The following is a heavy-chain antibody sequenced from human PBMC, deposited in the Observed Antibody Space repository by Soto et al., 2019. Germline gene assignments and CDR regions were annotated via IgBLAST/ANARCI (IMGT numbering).Heavy chain of an antibody. Sequence: QVQLVQSGAEVKKPGASVKVSCKASGYTFTSYAMHWVRQAPGQRLEWMGWINAGNGNTKYSQKFQGRVTITRDTSARTAYMELSSLRSEDTAVYYCARSRVGGWLVLTYWGQGTLVTVSS. D-gene: IGHD6-19*01. CDR3: ARSRVGGWLVLTY. CDR2: INAGNGNT. V-gene: IGHV1-3*01. J-gene: IGHJ4*02. CDR1: GYTFTSYA.